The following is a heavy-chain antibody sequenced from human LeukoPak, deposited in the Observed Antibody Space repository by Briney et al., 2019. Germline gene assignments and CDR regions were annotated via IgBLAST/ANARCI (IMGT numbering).Heavy chain of an antibody. CDR3: AIDRERDPSVYYLV. CDR1: GFTFSDCA. CDR2: ISDDGSGT. D-gene: IGHD3-22*01. V-gene: IGHV3-23*01. Sequence: GGSLRLSCAASGFTFSDCAMSWVRQAPGQGLEWVSSISDDGSGTYYADSVKGRFTISRDNPKNTLFLQIDSLRAEDSAVYYCAIDRERDPSVYYLVGGQGTLITVSS. J-gene: IGHJ4*02.